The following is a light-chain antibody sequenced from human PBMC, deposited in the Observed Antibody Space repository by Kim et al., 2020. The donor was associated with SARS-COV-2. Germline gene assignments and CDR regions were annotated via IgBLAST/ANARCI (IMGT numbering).Light chain of an antibody. CDR2: AAS. CDR1: QSIGTY. Sequence: DIKMTQSPSSLAASVGDRVTIACRASQSIGTYLNWYQHKPGKAPKLLIYAASSLQSGVPSRFSGSGSGTDFTLTISSLQPEDFATYYCQQSHTAPLLTFGGGTKVDIK. CDR3: QQSHTAPLLT. J-gene: IGKJ4*01. V-gene: IGKV1-39*01.